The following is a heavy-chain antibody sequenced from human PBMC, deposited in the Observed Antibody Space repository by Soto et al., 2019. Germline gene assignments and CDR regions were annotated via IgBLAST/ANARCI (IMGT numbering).Heavy chain of an antibody. J-gene: IGHJ6*02. CDR2: IYSGGST. V-gene: IGHV3-53*01. Sequence: GGSLRLSCAASGFTVSSNYMSWVRQAPGKGLEWVSVIYSGGSTYYADSVKGRFTISRDNSKNTLYLQMNSLRAEDTAVYYCARDRQGYCSGGSCSEDYYYYGMDVWGQGTTVTVSS. CDR1: GFTVSSNY. D-gene: IGHD2-15*01. CDR3: ARDRQGYCSGGSCSEDYYYYGMDV.